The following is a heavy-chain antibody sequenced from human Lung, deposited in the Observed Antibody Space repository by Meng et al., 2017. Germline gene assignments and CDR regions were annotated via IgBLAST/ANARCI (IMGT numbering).Heavy chain of an antibody. CDR3: ARGPTTMAHDFDY. CDR2: INHSGST. Sequence: QVHLQRWGGGLLKPTETLSLTCVASGGSFSDYYWSWIRQPPGKGLEWIGEINHSGSTNYNPSLESRATISVDTSQNNLSLKLSSVTAADSAVYYCARGPTTMAHDFDYWGQGTLVTAPQ. CDR1: GGSFSDYY. D-gene: IGHD4-11*01. V-gene: IGHV4-34*01. J-gene: IGHJ4*02.